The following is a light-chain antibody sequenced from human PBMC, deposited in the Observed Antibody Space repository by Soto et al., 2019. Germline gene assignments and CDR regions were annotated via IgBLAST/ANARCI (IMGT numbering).Light chain of an antibody. Sequence: QSALTQPPSASGSPGQSVTISCTGSSSDVGGYEYVSWYQQHPGKAPKLIIYEVIKRPSGVTDRFSGSKSGNTASLTVSGLQAEDEADYYCSSYAGSNNLHVLFGGGTKLTVL. CDR3: SSYAGSNNLHVL. J-gene: IGLJ2*01. CDR1: SSDVGGYEY. CDR2: EVI. V-gene: IGLV2-8*01.